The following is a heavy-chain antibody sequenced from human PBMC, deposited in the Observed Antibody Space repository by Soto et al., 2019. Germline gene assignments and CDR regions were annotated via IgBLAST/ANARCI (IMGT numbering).Heavy chain of an antibody. CDR3: VRHSLLSXSLAAAGKRYYSYGMDV. CDR2: IYPGDSDT. D-gene: IGHD6-25*01. J-gene: IGHJ6*01. CDR1: GYTFTTYW. V-gene: IGHV5-51*01. Sequence: GESLKISCKGSGYTFTTYWIGWVRQMPGKGLEWMGIIYPGDSDTKYSPSFQGQVTISADKSISTAYLQWSSLKASDTAMYLCVRHSLLSXSLAAAGKRYYSYGMDVWGQGTTVTVSS.